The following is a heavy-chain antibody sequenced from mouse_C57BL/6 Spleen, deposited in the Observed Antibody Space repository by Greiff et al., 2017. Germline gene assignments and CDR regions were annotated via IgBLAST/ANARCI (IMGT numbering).Heavy chain of an antibody. CDR3: ARGFYYDYDEFAY. V-gene: IGHV7-1*01. CDR1: GFTFSDFY. CDR2: SRNKANDYTT. Sequence: EVQRVESGGGLVQSGRSLRLSCATSGFTFSDFYMEWVRQAPGKGLAWIAASRNKANDYTTEYSASVKGRFIVSRDTSQSILYLQMNALRAEDTAIYYCARGFYYDYDEFAYWGQGTLVTVSA. D-gene: IGHD2-4*01. J-gene: IGHJ3*01.